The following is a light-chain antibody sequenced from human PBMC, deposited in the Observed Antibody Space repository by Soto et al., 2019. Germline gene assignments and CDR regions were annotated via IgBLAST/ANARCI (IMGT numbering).Light chain of an antibody. V-gene: IGKV3-15*01. CDR2: GTS. J-gene: IGKJ4*01. Sequence: EIVMTQSPVTLSASPGERVTLSCRASQSVAGYLAWYQQKPGQAPRLLIYGTSIRATGIPARFSGSGSGTEFTLTISSLQPEVFAVYYCQQYDDWLTFGGGTRVEIK. CDR3: QQYDDWLT. CDR1: QSVAGY.